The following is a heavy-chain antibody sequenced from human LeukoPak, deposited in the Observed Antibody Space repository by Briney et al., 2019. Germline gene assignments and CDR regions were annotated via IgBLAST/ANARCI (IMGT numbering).Heavy chain of an antibody. CDR1: GYTFTSYY. Sequence: ASVKVSCTASGYTFTSYYMHWVRQAPGQGLEWMGIINPSGGSTSYAQKFQGRVTMTRDTSTSTVYMERSSLRSEDTAVYYCARDSHSYYYDSSGYPDYWGQGTLVTVSS. CDR3: ARDSHSYYYDSSGYPDY. J-gene: IGHJ4*02. V-gene: IGHV1-46*01. CDR2: INPSGGST. D-gene: IGHD3-22*01.